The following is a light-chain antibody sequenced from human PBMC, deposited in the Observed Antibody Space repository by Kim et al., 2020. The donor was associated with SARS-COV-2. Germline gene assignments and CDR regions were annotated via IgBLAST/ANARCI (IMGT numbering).Light chain of an antibody. J-gene: IGLJ2*01. CDR3: SSYTSSSSVV. Sequence: ITISCTGASSDVGAYNYVSWYQQHPGKAPKLMLYDVSNRPSGVSNRFSGSKSGNTASLTISGLQAEDEADYYCSSYTSSSSVVFGGGTQLTVL. CDR1: SSDVGAYNY. CDR2: DVS. V-gene: IGLV2-14*03.